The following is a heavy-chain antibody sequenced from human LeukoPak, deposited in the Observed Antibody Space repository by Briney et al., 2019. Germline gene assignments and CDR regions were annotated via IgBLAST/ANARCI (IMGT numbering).Heavy chain of an antibody. V-gene: IGHV3-30*18. CDR2: ISYDGSNK. CDR3: AKDLSREWPSGSYYYYYGMDV. D-gene: IGHD1-26*01. J-gene: IGHJ6*02. Sequence: QAGGSLRLSCAASGFTFSSYGMHWVRQAPGKGLEWVAVISYDGSNKYYADSVKGRFTISRDNSKNTLYLQMNSLRAEDTAVYYCAKDLSREWPSGSYYYYYGMDVWGQGTTVTVSS. CDR1: GFTFSSYG.